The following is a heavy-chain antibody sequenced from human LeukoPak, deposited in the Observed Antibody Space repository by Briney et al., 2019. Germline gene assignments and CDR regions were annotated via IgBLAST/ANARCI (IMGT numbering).Heavy chain of an antibody. CDR2: INHSGST. CDR1: GGSFSGYY. V-gene: IGHV4-34*01. Sequence: WETLSLTCAVYGGSFSGYYWSWVRQPPGKGLEWVGEINHSGSTNYNPSLKSRVSISVDTSQNQSSLKVSSVTAADTAVYYCARYIGNTSGQYLSFRWFDPWGQGTLVTVSS. J-gene: IGHJ5*02. CDR3: ARYIGNTSGQYLSFRWFDP. D-gene: IGHD6-19*01.